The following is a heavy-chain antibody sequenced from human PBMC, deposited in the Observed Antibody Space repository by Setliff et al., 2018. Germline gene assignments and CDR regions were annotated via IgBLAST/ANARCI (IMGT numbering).Heavy chain of an antibody. CDR3: VRLGTVAAGD. J-gene: IGHJ4*02. V-gene: IGHV3-20*01. D-gene: IGHD6-19*01. Sequence: PGGSLRLSCAAYGFTFKNNGMNWVRQAPGKGLEWVSGINWDGRSIGYADSVKGRFTISRDNAKNSLYLQMNSLRVEDTALYHCVRLGTVAAGDWGQGTLVTVSS. CDR2: INWDGRSI. CDR1: GFTFKNNG.